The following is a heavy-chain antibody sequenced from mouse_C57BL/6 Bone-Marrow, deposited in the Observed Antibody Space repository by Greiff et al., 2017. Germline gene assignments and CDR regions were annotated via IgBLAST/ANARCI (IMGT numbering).Heavy chain of an antibody. CDR2: ISDGGSYT. J-gene: IGHJ2*01. CDR1: GFTFSSYA. V-gene: IGHV5-4*03. CDR3: ARGDYGSSYYFDY. Sequence: EVMLVESGGGLVKPGGSLKLSCAASGFTFSSYAMSWVRQTPEKRLEWVATISDGGSYTYYPDNVKGRFTISRDNAKNNLYLQMSHLKSEDTAMXYCARGDYGSSYYFDYWGQGTTLTVSS. D-gene: IGHD1-1*01.